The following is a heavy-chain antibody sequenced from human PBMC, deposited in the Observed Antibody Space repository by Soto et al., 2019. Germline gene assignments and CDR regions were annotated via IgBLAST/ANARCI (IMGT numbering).Heavy chain of an antibody. D-gene: IGHD2-2*01. Sequence: GASVKVSCKASGYTFTSYDINWVRQATGQGLEWMGWMNPNSGNTGYAQKFQGRVTMTRNTSISTAYMELSSLRSEDTAVYCCARGKYQLLWWGNDYYYYYMDVWGKGTTVTVSS. CDR1: GYTFTSYD. CDR3: ARGKYQLLWWGNDYYYYYMDV. V-gene: IGHV1-8*01. CDR2: MNPNSGNT. J-gene: IGHJ6*03.